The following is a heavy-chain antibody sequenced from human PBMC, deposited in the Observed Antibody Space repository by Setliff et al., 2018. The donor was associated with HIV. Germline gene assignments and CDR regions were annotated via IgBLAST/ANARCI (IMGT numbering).Heavy chain of an antibody. J-gene: IGHJ2*01. D-gene: IGHD6-13*01. CDR1: GGSIGSGGYY. CDR3: ARLCIAAAGTRSIPWYFDL. CDR2: IYYSGST. Sequence: SETLSLTCTVSGGSIGSGGYYWSWIRQHPGKGLEWIGYIYYSGSTNYNPSLKSRVTISVDTSKNQFSLKLSSVTAADTAVYYCARLCIAAAGTRSIPWYFDLWGRGTLVTVSS. V-gene: IGHV4-61*08.